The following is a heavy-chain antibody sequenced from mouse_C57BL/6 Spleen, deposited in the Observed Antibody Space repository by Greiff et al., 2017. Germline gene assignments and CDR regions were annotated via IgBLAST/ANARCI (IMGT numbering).Heavy chain of an antibody. J-gene: IGHJ4*01. CDR2: IYPRSGNT. Sequence: QVQLQQSGAELARPGASVKLSCKASGYTFTSYGISWVKQRTGQGLEWIGEIYPRSGNTYYNEKFKGKATLTADKSSSTAYMELRSLTSEDSAVSFCARRDDGYYPYAVDYWGQGTSVTVSS. CDR3: ARRDDGYYPYAVDY. D-gene: IGHD2-3*01. V-gene: IGHV1-81*01. CDR1: GYTFTSYG.